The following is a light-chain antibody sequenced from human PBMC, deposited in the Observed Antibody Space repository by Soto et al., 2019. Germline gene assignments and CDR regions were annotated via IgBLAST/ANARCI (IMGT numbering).Light chain of an antibody. CDR3: VSFAGGTYV. CDR2: DVN. J-gene: IGLJ1*01. V-gene: IGLV2-8*01. CDR1: SSDVGGYIF. Sequence: QSVLTQPPSASGSPGQSVTISCTGTSSDVGGYIFVSWYQQHPGKVPKLIIYDVNKRPSGVPDRFSCSKYGNTASLTVSGLQAEDEGDYYCVSFAGGTYVFGTGTQLTVL.